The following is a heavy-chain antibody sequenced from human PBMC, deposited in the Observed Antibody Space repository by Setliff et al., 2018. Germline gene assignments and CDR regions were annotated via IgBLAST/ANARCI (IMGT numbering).Heavy chain of an antibody. CDR3: ARENGYCSGGACYFMFDY. D-gene: IGHD2-15*01. J-gene: IGHJ4*02. CDR2: IDSSGTT. Sequence: SETLSLTCTVSGGSLSSGPHYWTWVRQPAGKGLEWIGHIDSSGTTNYSPSLRSRVTLSLDTAKNQFSLELRAVTAADTALYYCARENGYCSGGACYFMFDYWGQGTLVTVSS. V-gene: IGHV4-61*10. CDR1: GGSLSSGPHY.